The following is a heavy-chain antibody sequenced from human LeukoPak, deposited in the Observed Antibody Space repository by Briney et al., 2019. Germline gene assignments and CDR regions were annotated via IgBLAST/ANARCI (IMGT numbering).Heavy chain of an antibody. CDR1: GGSISSYY. D-gene: IGHD3-22*01. J-gene: IGHJ4*02. CDR3: ARSEGVVVTPFDY. V-gene: IGHV4-59*01. Sequence: SETLSLTCTVSGGSISSYYWSWIRQPPGKGLEWTGYIYYSGSTNYNPSLKSRVTISVDTSKNQFSLKLSSVTAADTAVYYCARSEGVVVTPFDYWGQGTLVTVSS. CDR2: IYYSGST.